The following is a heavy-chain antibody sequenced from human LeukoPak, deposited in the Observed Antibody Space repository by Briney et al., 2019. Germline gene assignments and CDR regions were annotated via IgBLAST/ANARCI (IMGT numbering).Heavy chain of an antibody. CDR2: NSGNGYYT. Sequence: GGSVRLSCAASGFTFSTYGMSWVRQAPGKGLEWVSANSGNGYYTYYADSVKGRFTISRDNSKNTLFLQMNSLRAEDTAVYFCAKLPQGGGDHYYIEVWGKGTTVTVSS. J-gene: IGHJ6*03. CDR3: AKLPQGGGDHYYIEV. V-gene: IGHV3-23*01. CDR1: GFTFSTYG. D-gene: IGHD2-21*02.